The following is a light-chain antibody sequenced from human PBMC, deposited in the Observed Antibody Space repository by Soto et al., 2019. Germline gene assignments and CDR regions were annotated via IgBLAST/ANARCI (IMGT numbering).Light chain of an antibody. V-gene: IGKV1-39*01. CDR2: GTS. CDR3: QQYDSPPPS. CDR1: QNITNF. Sequence: DIQMTQSPLSLPASVGESVTITCRASQNITNFLNWYQQRPGKPPRLLIFGTSSLQSGVPSRFRGSRSETDFSLTISGLQPEDFATYICQQYDSPPPSFGGGTKVEIK. J-gene: IGKJ4*01.